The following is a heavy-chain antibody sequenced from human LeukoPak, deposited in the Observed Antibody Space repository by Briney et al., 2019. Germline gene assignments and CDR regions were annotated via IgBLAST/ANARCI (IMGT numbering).Heavy chain of an antibody. D-gene: IGHD3-16*01. J-gene: IGHJ2*01. CDR1: GVSISSSSHF. CDR2: IYYSGTS. CDR3: ARHHWGSDGHWYFDL. Sequence: SETLSLTCTVSGVSISSSSHFWGWIRQPPGKGLEWIGAIYYSGTSYYKPSLKGRVTISVDTSKSQFSLKLSSVTAADTAVYYCARHHWGSDGHWYFDLWGRGTLVTVSS. V-gene: IGHV4-39*01.